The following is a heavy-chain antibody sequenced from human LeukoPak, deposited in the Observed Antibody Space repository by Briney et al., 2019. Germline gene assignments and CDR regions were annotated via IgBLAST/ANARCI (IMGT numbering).Heavy chain of an antibody. V-gene: IGHV3-49*04. CDR3: TSCRDFSDYSWFDP. CDR2: IRSKAYGGTT. D-gene: IGHD4-17*01. CDR1: GFTFGDYA. Sequence: PGGSLRLSCTASGFTFGDYAMSWVRQAPGKGLEWVGFIRSKAYGGTTEYAASVKGRFTISRDDSKSIAYLQMNSLKTEDTAVYYCTSCRDFSDYSWFDPWGQGTLVTVSS. J-gene: IGHJ5*02.